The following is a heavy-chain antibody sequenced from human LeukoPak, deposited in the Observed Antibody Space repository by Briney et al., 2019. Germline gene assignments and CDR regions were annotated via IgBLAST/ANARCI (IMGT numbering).Heavy chain of an antibody. CDR1: GFTVSSNY. CDR2: ISSSSSYI. D-gene: IGHD3-10*01. V-gene: IGHV3-21*01. Sequence: PGGSLRLSCAASGFTVSSNYMSWVRQAPGKGLEWVSSISSSSSYIYYADSVKGRFTISRDNAKNSLYLQMNSLRAEDTAVYYCARDSEFDDWGQGTLVTVSS. J-gene: IGHJ4*02. CDR3: ARDSEFDD.